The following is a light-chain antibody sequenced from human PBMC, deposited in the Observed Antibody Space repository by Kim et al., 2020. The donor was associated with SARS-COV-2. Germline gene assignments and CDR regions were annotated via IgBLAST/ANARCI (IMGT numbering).Light chain of an antibody. Sequence: SAATGDRVTITSRASQGISKHLAWLQQKPGKAPKTLIYAASNLQSGVPSKFSGSGSGTDYTLTISSLQPEDFATYYCQQYKSYPLTFGGGTKLEI. V-gene: IGKV1-16*02. CDR2: AAS. CDR3: QQYKSYPLT. J-gene: IGKJ4*01. CDR1: QGISKH.